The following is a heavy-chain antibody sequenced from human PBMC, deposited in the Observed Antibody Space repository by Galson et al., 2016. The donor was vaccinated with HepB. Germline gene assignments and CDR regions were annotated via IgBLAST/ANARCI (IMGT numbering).Heavy chain of an antibody. D-gene: IGHD3-3*01. CDR1: GFTFSTYT. V-gene: IGHV3-21*01. J-gene: IGHJ5*02. CDR2: ISSSSFFI. CDR3: ARVAAKESWGNTILGVVSIWFDP. Sequence: SLRLSCAASGFTFSTYTMNWVRQAPGKGLEWVSSISSSSFFIYYADTVKGRFTISRDNANNSLYLQMNSLRAEDTAVYYCARVAAKESWGNTILGVVSIWFDPWGQGTLVTVSS.